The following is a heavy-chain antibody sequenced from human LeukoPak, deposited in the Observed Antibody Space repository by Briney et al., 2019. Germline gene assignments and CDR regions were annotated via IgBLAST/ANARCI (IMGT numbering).Heavy chain of an antibody. Sequence: PGGSLRLSCVTSGFTFSSYGMHWVRQAPGEGLEGVAFIPYDEKNKYYADSVRGRFTISRDNSKNTLYLQMNSLRAEDTAVYYCANRDYDILTGYPYWGQGTLVTVSS. CDR3: ANRDYDILTGYPY. CDR1: GFTFSSYG. V-gene: IGHV3-30*02. D-gene: IGHD3-9*01. J-gene: IGHJ4*02. CDR2: IPYDEKNK.